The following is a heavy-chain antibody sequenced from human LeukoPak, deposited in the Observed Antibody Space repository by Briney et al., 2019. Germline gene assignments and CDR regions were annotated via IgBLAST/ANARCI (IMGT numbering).Heavy chain of an antibody. V-gene: IGHV1-2*02. Sequence: GASVKVSCKASGYTFTSYGISWVRQAPGQGLEWMGWINPNSGGTNYAQKFQGRVTMTRDTSISTAYMELSRLRSDDTAVYYCARVMRVWGSYRYLLDYWGQGTLVTVSS. D-gene: IGHD3-16*02. CDR1: GYTFTSYG. CDR2: INPNSGGT. CDR3: ARVMRVWGSYRYLLDY. J-gene: IGHJ4*02.